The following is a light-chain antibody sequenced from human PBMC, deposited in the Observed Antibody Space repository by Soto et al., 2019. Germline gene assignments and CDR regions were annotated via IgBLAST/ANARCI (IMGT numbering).Light chain of an antibody. CDR3: QQANSFPLT. CDR1: QCISSW. V-gene: IGKV1-12*01. Sequence: DIQMTQSPSSVSASVGDRVTITCRASQCISSWLAWYQQKPGKAPKLLIYAASSLQSGVPSRFSGSGSGTDFTLTISRLQPDDFAIYYFQQANSFPLTFGGATPVAIK. CDR2: AAS. J-gene: IGKJ4*01.